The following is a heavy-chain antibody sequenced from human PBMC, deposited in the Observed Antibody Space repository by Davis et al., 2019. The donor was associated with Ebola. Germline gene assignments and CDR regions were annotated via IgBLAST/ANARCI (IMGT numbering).Heavy chain of an antibody. D-gene: IGHD3-22*01. CDR3: TTAYYYDSSGYCY. J-gene: IGHJ4*02. CDR2: IKSKTDGGTT. V-gene: IGHV3-15*01. Sequence: GESLKISCAASGFTFSNAWMSWVRQAPGKGLEWVGRIKSKTDGGTTDYAAPVKGRFTISRDDSKNTLYLQMNSLKTEDTAVYYCTTAYYYDSSGYCYWGQGTLVTVSS. CDR1: GFTFSNAW.